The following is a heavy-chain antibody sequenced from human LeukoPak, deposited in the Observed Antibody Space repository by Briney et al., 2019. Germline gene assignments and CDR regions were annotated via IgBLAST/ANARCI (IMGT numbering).Heavy chain of an antibody. CDR3: ARSIRRVYYDFWSGYPLDFDY. J-gene: IGHJ4*02. V-gene: IGHV1-69*05. CDR2: IIPIFGTA. Sequence: SVKVSCKASGGTFSSYATSWVRQAPGQGLEWMGGIIPIFGTANYAQKFQGRVTITTDESTSTAYMELSSLRSEDTAVYYCARSIRRVYYDFWSGYPLDFDYWGQGTLVTVSS. CDR1: GGTFSSYA. D-gene: IGHD3-3*01.